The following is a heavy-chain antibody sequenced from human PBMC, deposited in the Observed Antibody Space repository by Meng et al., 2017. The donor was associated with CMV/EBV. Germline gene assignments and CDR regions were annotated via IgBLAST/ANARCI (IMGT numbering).Heavy chain of an antibody. CDR1: GGTCSRYT. Sequence: ACGGTCSRYTISWVRQAPGQGLEWMGRNIPILGIANYAQKFQGRVTITADKSTSTAYMELSSLRSEDTAVYYCARGGSRGGTSNFDYWGQGTLVTVSS. J-gene: IGHJ4*02. V-gene: IGHV1-69*02. CDR2: NIPILGIA. CDR3: ARGGSRGGTSNFDY. D-gene: IGHD1-1*01.